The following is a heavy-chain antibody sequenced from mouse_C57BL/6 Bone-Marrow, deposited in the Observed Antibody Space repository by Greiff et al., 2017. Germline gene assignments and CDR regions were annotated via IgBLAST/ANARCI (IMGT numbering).Heavy chain of an antibody. V-gene: IGHV1-81*01. CDR3: ASCTPAYYDSFDY. CDR1: GYTFTSYG. J-gene: IGHJ2*01. Sequence: VQLQQSGAELARPGASVKLSCKASGYTFTSYGISWVKQRTGQGLEWIGEIYPRSGNPYYNEKFKGKANLTADKSSSTAYMELRSLTSGDSAVYFCASCTPAYYDSFDYWGQGTTLTVSS. CDR2: IYPRSGNP. D-gene: IGHD2-4*01.